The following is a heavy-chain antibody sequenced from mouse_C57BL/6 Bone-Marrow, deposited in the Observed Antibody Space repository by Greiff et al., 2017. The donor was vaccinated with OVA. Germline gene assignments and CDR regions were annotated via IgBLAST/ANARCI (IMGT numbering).Heavy chain of an antibody. J-gene: IGHJ2*01. Sequence: EVMLVESEGGLVQPGSSMKLSCTASGFTFSDYYMAWVRQVPEKGLEWVANINYDGSSTYYLDSLKSRFIISRDNAKNLLYLQMSSLKSEDTATYYCARGEDHYYGSSYNYFDYWGQGTTLTVSS. CDR3: ARGEDHYYGSSYNYFDY. CDR2: INYDGSST. V-gene: IGHV5-16*01. D-gene: IGHD1-1*01. CDR1: GFTFSDYY.